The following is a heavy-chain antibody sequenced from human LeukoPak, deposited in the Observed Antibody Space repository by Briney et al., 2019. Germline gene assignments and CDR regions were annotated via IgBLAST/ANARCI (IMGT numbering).Heavy chain of an antibody. CDR3: ARAFRMYALHNWFDP. CDR1: GYSISSGYY. V-gene: IGHV4-61*01. CDR2: IYYSGST. J-gene: IGHJ5*02. Sequence: SETLSLTGTVSGYSISSGYYWSWIRQPPGKGLEWIGYIYYSGSTNYNPSLRSRVTISVDTSKNQFALKLSSVTAADTAVYYCARAFRMYALHNWFDPWGQGTLVTVSS. D-gene: IGHD2-8*01.